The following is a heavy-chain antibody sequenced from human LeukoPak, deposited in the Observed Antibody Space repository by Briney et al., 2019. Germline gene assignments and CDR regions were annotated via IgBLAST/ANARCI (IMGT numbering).Heavy chain of an antibody. J-gene: IGHJ4*02. D-gene: IGHD3-22*01. CDR3: AKKGVYYSDSSAFYH. CDR2: IYPGDSDT. CDR1: GYRFTNYW. Sequence: GESLKISCKDSGYRFTNYWIAWVRQMPGKGLELMGGIYPGDSDTRYSPSFQGQVTISADKSISTAFLQWSSLKASDTAIYYCAKKGVYYSDSSAFYHWGQGTQVTVSS. V-gene: IGHV5-51*01.